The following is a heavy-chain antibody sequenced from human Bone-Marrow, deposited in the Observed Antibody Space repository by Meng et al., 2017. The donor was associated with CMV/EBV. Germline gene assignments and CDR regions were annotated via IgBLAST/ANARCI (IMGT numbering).Heavy chain of an antibody. CDR3: AREAAAGRKGPYSDMDV. D-gene: IGHD6-13*01. J-gene: IGHJ6*02. CDR1: GYTLTGHY. CDR2: IDPNSGGT. Sequence: ASVKVSCKASGYTLTGHYMHWVRQAPGQGLEWMGYIDPNSGGTKYAQKFQGRVSMTRDTSINTAYMELSRLRSDDTAMYYCAREAAAGRKGPYSDMDVWGQGTTVTVSS. V-gene: IGHV1-2*02.